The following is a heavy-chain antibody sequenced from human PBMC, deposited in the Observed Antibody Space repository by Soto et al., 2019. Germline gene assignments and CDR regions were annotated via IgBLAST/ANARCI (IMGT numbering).Heavy chain of an antibody. J-gene: IGHJ5*02. V-gene: IGHV4-4*02. Sequence: QVHLQESGPGLVKSSETLSLTCAVSGASIGSGSWWSWVRQPPGKGLEWIAEIFHDGNTNYSPSLKSRVTISVDKSQNQFSLNVYSVTAADTAVYYCARHEGWTGPDQWGQGTLVTVSS. CDR2: IFHDGNT. CDR3: ARHEGWTGPDQ. CDR1: GASIGSGSW. D-gene: IGHD2-8*02.